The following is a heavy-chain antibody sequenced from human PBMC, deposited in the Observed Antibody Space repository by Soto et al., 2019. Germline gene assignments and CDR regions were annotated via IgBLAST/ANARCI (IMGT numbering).Heavy chain of an antibody. CDR2: IYKSATT. CDR3: ARGRYCLTGRCFPNWFDS. CDR1: GDSISTVDYF. J-gene: IGHJ5*01. V-gene: IGHV4-30-4*01. Sequence: SETLSLTCSVSGDSISTVDYFWAWIRQPPGQALEYVGYIYKSATTYYNPSFESRVAISLDTSKSQFSLNVTSVTAADTAVYFCARGRYCLTGRCFPNWFDSWGQGTLVTVSS. D-gene: IGHD2-15*01.